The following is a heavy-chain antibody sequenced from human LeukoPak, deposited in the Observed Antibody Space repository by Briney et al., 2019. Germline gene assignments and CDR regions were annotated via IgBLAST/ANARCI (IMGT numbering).Heavy chain of an antibody. CDR1: GFTFSSYG. D-gene: IGHD3-10*01. CDR3: AKEGGLWFGGLFSHYVDF. J-gene: IGHJ4*02. V-gene: IGHV3-30*02. CDR2: IRYDGSNK. Sequence: GGSLRLSCAASGFTFSSYGMHWVRQAPGKGLEWVAFIRYDGSNKYYADSVKGRFTISRDNSKSTLYLQMNSLRAEDTALYYCAKEGGLWFGGLFSHYVDFWGQGTLVSVSS.